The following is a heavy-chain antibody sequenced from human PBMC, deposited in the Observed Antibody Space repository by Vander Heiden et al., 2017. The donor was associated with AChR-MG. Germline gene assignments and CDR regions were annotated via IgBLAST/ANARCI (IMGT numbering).Heavy chain of an antibody. CDR3: ARRRYDILTGYRRWFDP. CDR2: MNPNSGNT. V-gene: IGHV1-8*01. D-gene: IGHD3-9*01. CDR1: GYTFTSYD. J-gene: IGHJ5*02. Sequence: QVQLVQSGAEVKKPGASVKVSCKASGYTFTSYDINWVRQATGQGFEWMGWMNPNSGNTGYAQKFQGRVTMTRNTSISTAYMELSSLRSEDTAVYYCARRRYDILTGYRRWFDPWGQGTLVTVSS.